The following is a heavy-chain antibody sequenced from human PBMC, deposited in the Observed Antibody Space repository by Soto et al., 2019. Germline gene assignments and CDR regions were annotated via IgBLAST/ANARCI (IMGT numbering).Heavy chain of an antibody. CDR3: ARTDIVTTNCFDP. Sequence: QVHLQQWGAGLLKPSETLSLTCAVYGESFIGYYWTWIRQPPGKGLEGIGEINHRGSANYIPSLKSRVTISVDTSNNQFSLKLSSVTAADTSVYYCARTDIVTTNCFDPWGQGTLVTVSS. J-gene: IGHJ5*02. CDR1: GESFIGYY. V-gene: IGHV4-34*02. CDR2: INHRGSA. D-gene: IGHD5-12*01.